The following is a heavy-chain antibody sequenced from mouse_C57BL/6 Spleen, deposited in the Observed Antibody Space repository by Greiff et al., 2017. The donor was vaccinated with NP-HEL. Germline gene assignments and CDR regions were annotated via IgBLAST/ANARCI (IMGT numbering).Heavy chain of an antibody. Sequence: QVQLQQSGPELVKPGASVKISCKASVYAFSSSWMNWVKQRPGKGLEWIGRIYPGDGDTNYNGKFKGKATLTADKSSSTAYMQLSSLTSEDSAVYFCARWGDDYDEDFDYWGQGTTLTVSS. V-gene: IGHV1-82*01. J-gene: IGHJ2*01. D-gene: IGHD2-4*01. CDR2: IYPGDGDT. CDR1: VYAFSSSW. CDR3: ARWGDDYDEDFDY.